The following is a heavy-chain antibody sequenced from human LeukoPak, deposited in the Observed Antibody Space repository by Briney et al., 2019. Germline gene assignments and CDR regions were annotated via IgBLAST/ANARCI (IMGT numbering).Heavy chain of an antibody. V-gene: IGHV3-74*01. CDR1: GFTFSTYW. J-gene: IGHJ2*01. D-gene: IGHD6-19*01. CDR2: INSDGSST. Sequence: SGGSLRLSCAASGFTFSTYWMHWVRQAPGKGLVWVSRINSDGSSTDYADSVKGRFTISRGISKNTLYLQMNSLRAEDTALYYCARDGGQAVPGTPIYWYFDLWGRGTLVTVSS. CDR3: ARDGGQAVPGTPIYWYFDL.